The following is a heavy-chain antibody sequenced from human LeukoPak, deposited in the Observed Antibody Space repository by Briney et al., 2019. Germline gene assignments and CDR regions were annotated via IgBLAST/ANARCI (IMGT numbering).Heavy chain of an antibody. CDR3: ARLNDILTGYYNPTFDY. D-gene: IGHD3-9*01. J-gene: IGHJ4*02. Sequence: SETLSLTCAVYGGSYRGYYWSWIRQPPGKGLECMGEINHSGSTNYNPSLKSRVTISVDTSKNQFSLKLSSVTAADTAVYYCARLNDILTGYYNPTFDYWGQGTLVTVSS. CDR1: GGSYRGYY. CDR2: INHSGST. V-gene: IGHV4-34*01.